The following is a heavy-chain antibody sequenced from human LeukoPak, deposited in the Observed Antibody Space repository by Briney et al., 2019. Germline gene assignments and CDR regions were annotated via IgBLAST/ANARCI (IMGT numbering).Heavy chain of an antibody. CDR1: GIIFSDYW. D-gene: IGHD3-16*01. J-gene: IGHJ4*02. CDR2: IKHDSSEK. V-gene: IGHV3-7*01. Sequence: GGSLRLSCAVSGIIFSDYWMSWVRQAPGKGLEWVANIKHDSSEKYYVDSVKGRFTISRDNAKNSLYLQMNSLRAEDTAVYYCVNDLARRGGYWGQGTLVTDSA. CDR3: VNDLARRGGY.